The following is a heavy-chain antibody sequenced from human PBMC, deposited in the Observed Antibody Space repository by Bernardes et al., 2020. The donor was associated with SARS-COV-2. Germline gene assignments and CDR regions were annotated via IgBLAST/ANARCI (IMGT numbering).Heavy chain of an antibody. V-gene: IGHV3-9*01. D-gene: IGHD5-12*01. CDR2: ISWNSRRI. CDR3: VKSRDGFDDAFDI. CDR1: GFTFEEYA. Sequence: GGSLRLSCAASGFTFEEYAMHWVRQAPGKGLEWVSSISWNSRRIVYADSVKGRFTISRDNAKNSLYLQMNNLKPEDTALYYCVKSRDGFDDAFDIWGQGTKVTVSS. J-gene: IGHJ3*02.